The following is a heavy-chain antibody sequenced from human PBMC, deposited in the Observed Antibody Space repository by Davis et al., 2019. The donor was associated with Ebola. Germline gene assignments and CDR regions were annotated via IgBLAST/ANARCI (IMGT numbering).Heavy chain of an antibody. Sequence: AASVKVSCKDSGESFTSYGITWVRQAPGQGLEWMGWINPHNGNTNYAQNVQGRVTMTTDTSTSTAYMEVGSLRSDDTAVYYCARAQFPTTRDHWGQGTLVTVSS. V-gene: IGHV1-18*04. CDR1: GESFTSYG. CDR2: INPHNGNT. CDR3: ARAQFPTTRDH. J-gene: IGHJ4*02. D-gene: IGHD1-1*01.